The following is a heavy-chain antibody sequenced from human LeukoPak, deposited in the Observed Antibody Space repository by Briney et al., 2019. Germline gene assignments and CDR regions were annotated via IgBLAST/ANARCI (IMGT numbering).Heavy chain of an antibody. CDR2: INHSGST. J-gene: IGHJ4*02. V-gene: IGHV4-34*01. Sequence: SETLSLTCAVYGGSFSGYYWSWIRQPPGKGLEWIGEINHSGSTNYNPSLKSRVTISVDTSKNQFSLKLSSVTAADTAVHYCARGISLVVAVASPIVGDYWGQGTLDTVSS. CDR1: GGSFSGYY. CDR3: ARGISLVVAVASPIVGDY. D-gene: IGHD6-19*01.